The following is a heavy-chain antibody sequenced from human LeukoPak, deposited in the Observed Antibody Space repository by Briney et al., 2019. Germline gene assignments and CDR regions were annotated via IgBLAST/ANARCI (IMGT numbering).Heavy chain of an antibody. CDR3: ARAVNYGDYPFDY. CDR1: GGTFSSYA. D-gene: IGHD4-17*01. CDR2: IIPIFGTA. J-gene: IGHJ4*02. Sequence: GASVKVSCKASGGTFSSYAISWVRQAPGQGLEWMGGIIPIFGTANYAQKFQGRVTITADESTSTAYMELSSLRSEDTAVYYCARAVNYGDYPFDYWGQGTLVTVSS. V-gene: IGHV1-69*13.